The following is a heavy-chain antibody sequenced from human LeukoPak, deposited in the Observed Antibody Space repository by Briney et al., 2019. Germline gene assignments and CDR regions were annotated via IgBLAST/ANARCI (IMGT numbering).Heavy chain of an antibody. J-gene: IGHJ4*02. CDR1: GGSFSGFY. V-gene: IGHV4-34*01. CDR2: INDSGNS. Sequence: SETLSLACAVYGGSFSGFYWSWIRQPPGKGLEWIGDINDSGNSKYNPSLKSRVTKSVDPSKNQFSLKVISVTAADTAVYYCARGDDGPTHYFDYWGQGTLVTVSS. CDR3: ARGDDGPTHYFDY. D-gene: IGHD4/OR15-4a*01.